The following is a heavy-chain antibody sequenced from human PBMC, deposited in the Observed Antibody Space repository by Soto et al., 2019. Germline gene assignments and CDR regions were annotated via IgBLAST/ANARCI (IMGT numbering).Heavy chain of an antibody. CDR2: MYYSGST. Sequence: KPSETLSLTCTVSGGSISSYYWSWIRQPPGKGLEWIGYMYYSGSTTYNPSLKSRVTMSVDTSKNQFSLKLRSVTAADTAVYYCARSQTADNWFDPWGQGTLVTVSS. CDR3: ARSQTADNWFDP. D-gene: IGHD2-21*02. J-gene: IGHJ5*02. V-gene: IGHV4-59*01. CDR1: GGSISSYY.